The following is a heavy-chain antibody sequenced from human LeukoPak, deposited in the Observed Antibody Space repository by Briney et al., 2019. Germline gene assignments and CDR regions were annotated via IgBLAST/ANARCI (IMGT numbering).Heavy chain of an antibody. D-gene: IGHD4-17*01. CDR3: ARDRRADYGRNDDAFDI. J-gene: IGHJ3*02. Sequence: GGSLRLSCAASGFTFNNYDMHLVRQAPGKGLEWVSHIGTGTDTHYSDSVKGRFTISRENAKNSLYLQMNSLRAGDTAVYYCARDRRADYGRNDDAFDIWGQGTIVTVSS. CDR2: IGTGTDT. V-gene: IGHV3-13*01. CDR1: GFTFNNYD.